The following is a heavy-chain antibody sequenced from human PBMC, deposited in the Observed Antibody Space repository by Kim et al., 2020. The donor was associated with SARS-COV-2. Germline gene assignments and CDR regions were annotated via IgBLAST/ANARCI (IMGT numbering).Heavy chain of an antibody. CDR2: IKQDRSEK. D-gene: IGHD3-22*01. Sequence: GGSLRLSCAASGFTFSSYWMSWVRQAPGKGLEWVANIKQDRSEKYYVDSVKGRFTISRDNAKNSLYLQMNSLRAEDTAVYYCARRSVTYYYDSSGYYPFDYWGQGTLVTVSS. CDR1: GFTFSSYW. V-gene: IGHV3-7*03. CDR3: ARRSVTYYYDSSGYYPFDY. J-gene: IGHJ4*02.